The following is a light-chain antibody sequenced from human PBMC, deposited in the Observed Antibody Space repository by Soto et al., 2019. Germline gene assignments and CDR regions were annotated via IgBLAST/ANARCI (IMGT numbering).Light chain of an antibody. Sequence: QSALTQPASVSESPGQSITISCTGTSSDVGGYNFVSWYQQHPGKVPKLMIFDVNRRPSGVSERFSGSKSGNTASLTISGLQAEDEGDYYCCSYTSSSTHVFGSGTKLTVL. CDR1: SSDVGGYNF. J-gene: IGLJ1*01. CDR3: CSYTSSSTHV. CDR2: DVN. V-gene: IGLV2-14*03.